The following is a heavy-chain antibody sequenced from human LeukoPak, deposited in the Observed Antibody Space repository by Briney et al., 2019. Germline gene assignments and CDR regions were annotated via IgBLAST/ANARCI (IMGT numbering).Heavy chain of an antibody. Sequence: GGSLRLTCATSGFSFSSYAMTWVRQAPGKGLDWVSSISYSGGSTHYADSVMGRFTISRDNSKNTLYLQMNSLRPEDTALYYCAKDESPGHGSYGIYYYYMDVWGNGTTVTVSS. CDR1: GFSFSSYA. D-gene: IGHD3-10*01. CDR2: ISYSGGST. J-gene: IGHJ6*03. V-gene: IGHV3-23*01. CDR3: AKDESPGHGSYGIYYYYMDV.